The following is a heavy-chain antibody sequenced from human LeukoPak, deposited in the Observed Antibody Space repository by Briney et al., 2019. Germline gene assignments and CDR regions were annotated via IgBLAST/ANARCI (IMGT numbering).Heavy chain of an antibody. D-gene: IGHD3-10*01. CDR2: INHSGST. CDR1: GGSFSTYY. J-gene: IGHJ4*02. V-gene: IGHV4-34*01. CDR3: TRGGFVSYYYGSGSYSPLDY. Sequence: SETLSLTCAVYGGSFSTYYWSWIRQPPGKGLDWIGEINHSGSTNYNPSLKSRLTISVDTSKNQFSLKLSSVTAADTAVYYCTRGGFVSYYYGSGSYSPLDYWGQGTLVTVSS.